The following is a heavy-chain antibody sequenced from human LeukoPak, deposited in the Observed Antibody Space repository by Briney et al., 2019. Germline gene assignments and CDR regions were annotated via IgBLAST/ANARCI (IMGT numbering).Heavy chain of an antibody. CDR3: ARDWSYSGYD. CDR1: GGTFSSYA. D-gene: IGHD5-12*01. J-gene: IGHJ4*02. CDR2: IIPILGIA. Sequence: SVTVSYKASGGTFSSYAISWVRQAPAQGLEWMGRIIPILGIANYAQKFQGRVTITADKSTRTAYMELSSLRSEDTAVYYCARDWSYSGYDWGQGTLVTVSS. V-gene: IGHV1-69*04.